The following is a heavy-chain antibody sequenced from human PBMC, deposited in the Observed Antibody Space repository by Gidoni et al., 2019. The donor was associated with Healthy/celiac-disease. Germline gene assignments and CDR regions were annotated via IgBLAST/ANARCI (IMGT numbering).Heavy chain of an antibody. CDR1: GGTFSSYA. CDR2: IIPIFGTA. Sequence: QVQLVQSAAEVKKPGSSVKVSCKASGGTFSSYAISWVRQAPGPGLEWMGGIIPIFGTANYAQTFQGRATITADESTSTAYMELSSLRSEDTAVYYCARAKWDDHHRRAFYIWGQGTMVTVSS. D-gene: IGHD1-26*01. J-gene: IGHJ3*02. V-gene: IGHV1-69*01. CDR3: ARAKWDDHHRRAFYI.